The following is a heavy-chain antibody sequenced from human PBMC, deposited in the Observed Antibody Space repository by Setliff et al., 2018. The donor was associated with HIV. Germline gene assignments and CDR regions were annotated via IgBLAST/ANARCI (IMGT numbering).Heavy chain of an antibody. Sequence: TLSLTCTVSGVSVSSGGYYWSWIRQHPGKGLEWIGYVYYTGTSYFNPSLKSRITISVDTSKNHFSLKLGFVTAADTAVYYCARGESTTWDLAEYFQHWGHGTLVTSPQ. CDR3: ARGESTTWDLAEYFQH. D-gene: IGHD2-2*01. J-gene: IGHJ1*01. CDR2: VYYTGTS. CDR1: GVSVSSGGYY. V-gene: IGHV4-31*03.